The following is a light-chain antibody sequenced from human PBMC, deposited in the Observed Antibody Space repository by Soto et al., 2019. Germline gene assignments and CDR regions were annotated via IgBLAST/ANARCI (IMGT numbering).Light chain of an antibody. Sequence: EIPMTPFPSTNSDSVGYTVNITCRASRSDSTWLAWYQQIPGGAPKLLIYKASILESGVPSRFSGSGSGTEFTLTITSLQPEDFATYYCQQYDMFGPGTKVDI. V-gene: IGKV1-5*03. CDR1: RSDSTW. CDR2: KAS. J-gene: IGKJ1*01. CDR3: QQYDM.